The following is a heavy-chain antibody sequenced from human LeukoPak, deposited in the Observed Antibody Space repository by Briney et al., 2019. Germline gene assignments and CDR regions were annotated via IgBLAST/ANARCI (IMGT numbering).Heavy chain of an antibody. Sequence: GGSLRLSCAASGITFTTYWMHWVRQTPGKGLVWVSRINTDGSTTHYADSVEGRFTISRDNAKNTLYLQMNSLRVEDTAVYYCAISLWSGCLDVWGKGTTVTVSS. J-gene: IGHJ6*04. CDR3: AISLWSGCLDV. CDR1: GITFTTYW. D-gene: IGHD3-3*01. V-gene: IGHV3-74*01. CDR2: INTDGSTT.